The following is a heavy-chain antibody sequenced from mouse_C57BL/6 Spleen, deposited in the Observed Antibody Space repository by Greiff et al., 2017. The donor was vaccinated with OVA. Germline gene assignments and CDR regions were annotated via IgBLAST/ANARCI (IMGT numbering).Heavy chain of an antibody. V-gene: IGHV5-17*01. CDR2: ISSGSSTI. CDR3: ARPGNYGNYVYFFDY. CDR1: GFTFSDYG. J-gene: IGHJ2*01. D-gene: IGHD2-1*01. Sequence: EVQLVESGGGLVKPGWSLKLSCAASGFTFSDYGMHWVRQAPEKGLEWVAYISSGSSTIYYADTVKGRFTISRDNAKNTLFLQMTSLRSEDTAMYYCARPGNYGNYVYFFDYWGQGTTLTVSS.